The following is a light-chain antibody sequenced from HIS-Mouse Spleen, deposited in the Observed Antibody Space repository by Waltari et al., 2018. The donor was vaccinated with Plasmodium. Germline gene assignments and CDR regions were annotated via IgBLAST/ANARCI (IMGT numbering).Light chain of an antibody. CDR1: ALPKKY. J-gene: IGLJ2*01. Sequence: SYELTQPPSVSVSPGQTARITCSGDALPKKYAYWYQQKSGQAPVLVIYEDSKRPSGIPERFSGSSSGTMANLTISGAQVEDEADYYCQAWDSSTVVFGGGTKLTVL. CDR2: EDS. CDR3: QAWDSSTVV. V-gene: IGLV3-10*01.